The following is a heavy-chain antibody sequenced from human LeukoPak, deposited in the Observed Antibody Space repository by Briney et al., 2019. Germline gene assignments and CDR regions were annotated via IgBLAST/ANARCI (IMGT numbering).Heavy chain of an antibody. D-gene: IGHD1-26*01. V-gene: IGHV3-30*18. Sequence: PGGSLRLSCAASGFTFSRYGMHWVRQAPGKGLEWMAVISYDGSSIYYGDSVKGRFTISRDNSKNTLYLQMNSLRSEDTAVYYCAKDQEGGSYRVRYFDYWGQGILVTVSS. CDR1: GFTFSRYG. CDR2: ISYDGSSI. J-gene: IGHJ4*02. CDR3: AKDQEGGSYRVRYFDY.